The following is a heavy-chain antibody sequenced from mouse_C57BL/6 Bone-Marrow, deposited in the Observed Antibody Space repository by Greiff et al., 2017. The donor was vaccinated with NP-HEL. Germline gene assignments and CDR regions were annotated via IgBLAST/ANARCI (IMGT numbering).Heavy chain of an antibody. D-gene: IGHD1-1*01. CDR1: GYTFTGYW. V-gene: IGHV1-9*01. CDR2: ILPGSGST. CDR3: ARRITTVVALDY. Sequence: VQLQQSGAELMKPGASVKLSCKATGYTFTGYWIEWVKQRPGHGLEWIGEILPGSGSTNYNEKFKSKATLTVDKSSSTAYMQLSSLTSEDSAVYYWARRITTVVALDYWGQGTTLTVSS. J-gene: IGHJ2*01.